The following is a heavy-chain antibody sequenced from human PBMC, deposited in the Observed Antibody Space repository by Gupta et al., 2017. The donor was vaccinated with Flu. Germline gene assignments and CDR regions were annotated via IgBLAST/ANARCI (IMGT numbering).Heavy chain of an antibody. CDR3: ASVIAAAGTPLGGMDV. CDR2: ISAYNGNT. D-gene: IGHD6-13*01. CDR1: GYTFTSYG. J-gene: IGHJ6*02. V-gene: IGHV1-18*01. Sequence: GAEVKKPGASVKVSCKASGYTFTSYGISWVRQAPGQGLEWMGWISAYNGNTNYAQKPQGRVTMTTDTSTSTAYMGLRSLRSDDTAVYYCASVIAAAGTPLGGMDVWGQGTTVTVSS.